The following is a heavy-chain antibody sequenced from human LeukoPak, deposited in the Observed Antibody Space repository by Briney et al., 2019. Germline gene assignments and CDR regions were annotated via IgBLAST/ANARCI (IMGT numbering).Heavy chain of an antibody. Sequence: GGSLRLSCAASGFTFSSYSMNWVRQAPGKGLEWVSSISSSSSYIYYADSVKGRFTISRDNAKNSLYLQMNSLRAEDTAVYYCASVFSDSSGYLFDYWGQGTLVTVSS. CDR3: ASVFSDSSGYLFDY. CDR2: ISSSSSYI. J-gene: IGHJ4*02. CDR1: GFTFSSYS. D-gene: IGHD3-22*01. V-gene: IGHV3-21*01.